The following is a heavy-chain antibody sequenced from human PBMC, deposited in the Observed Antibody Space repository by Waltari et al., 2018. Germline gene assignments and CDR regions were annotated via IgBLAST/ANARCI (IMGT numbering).Heavy chain of an antibody. J-gene: IGHJ4*02. V-gene: IGHV4-34*01. D-gene: IGHD4-17*01. CDR1: GGSFSGYY. CDR2: INHSGSP. Sequence: QVQLQQWGAGLLKPSETLSLTCAVYGGSFSGYYWSWIRQPPGKGLGGIGEINHSGSPNHSPALKGRFPISVDTSKNQFSLKLSSVTAADTAVYYCATREDPEGMTTVVPFDYWGQGTLVTVSS. CDR3: ATREDPEGMTTVVPFDY.